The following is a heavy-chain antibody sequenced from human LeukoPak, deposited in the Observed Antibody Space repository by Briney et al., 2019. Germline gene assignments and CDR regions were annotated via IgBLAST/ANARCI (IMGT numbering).Heavy chain of an antibody. V-gene: IGHV4-59*01. CDR1: GDSISTYY. J-gene: IGHJ4*02. D-gene: IGHD3-22*01. Sequence: SETLSLTCTVSGDSISTYYWSWIRQPPGKGLEWIGYIYYSVTSDYNPSLKRRVTMSVDMSTNQISLKLSSVTAADTAVYYCARVTGYMIEDYFDYWGQGTLVTVSS. CDR2: IYYSVTS. CDR3: ARVTGYMIEDYFDY.